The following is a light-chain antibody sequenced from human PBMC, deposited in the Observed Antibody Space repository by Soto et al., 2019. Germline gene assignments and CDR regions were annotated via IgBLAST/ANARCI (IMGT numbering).Light chain of an antibody. J-gene: IGKJ2*01. V-gene: IGKV3-15*01. CDR2: GSS. CDR3: QQYNNWPQT. CDR1: QSVSSN. Sequence: EIVMTQSPATLSVSPGERATLSCRASQSVSSNLAWYQQKPGQAPRLLIYGSSTRATGIPARFSGSGSGTELTRTISSLQSEDFAVYYCQQYNNWPQTFGQGTKLEIK.